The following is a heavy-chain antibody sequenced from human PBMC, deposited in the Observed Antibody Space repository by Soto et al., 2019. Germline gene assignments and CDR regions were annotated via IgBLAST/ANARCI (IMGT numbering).Heavy chain of an antibody. CDR2: ISAYNGNT. Sequence: GAAVKVSCKASGYTFTSYGISWVRQAPGQGLEWMGWISAYNGNTNYAQKLQGRVTMTTDTSTSTAYMELRTLRSDDTAVYYCARGLGYCSGGSCSYFDYWGQGTLVTVSS. V-gene: IGHV1-18*04. CDR3: ARGLGYCSGGSCSYFDY. J-gene: IGHJ4*02. D-gene: IGHD2-15*01. CDR1: GYTFTSYG.